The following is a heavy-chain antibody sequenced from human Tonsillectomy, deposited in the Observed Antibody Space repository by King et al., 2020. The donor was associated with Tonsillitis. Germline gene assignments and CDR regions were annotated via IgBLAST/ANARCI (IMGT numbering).Heavy chain of an antibody. CDR3: ITGLGRTNGDS. Sequence: VQLVESGGGLVKPGGSLRLSCAASGFTFSDAWMSWVRQAPGKGLEWVGRLMRKSDGATTDYAAPVRGRFTISRDDSKTTIYLQMNNLKTEDTGVYYFITGLGRTNGDSWGQGTLVTVSS. CDR1: GFTFSDAW. D-gene: IGHD1-14*01. CDR2: LMRKSDGATT. J-gene: IGHJ4*02. V-gene: IGHV3-15*01.